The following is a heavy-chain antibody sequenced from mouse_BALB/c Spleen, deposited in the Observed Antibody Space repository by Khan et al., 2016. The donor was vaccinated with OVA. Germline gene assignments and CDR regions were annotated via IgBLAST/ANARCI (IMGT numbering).Heavy chain of an antibody. J-gene: IGHJ3*01. D-gene: IGHD2-1*01. CDR1: GYTFTNYW. V-gene: IGHV1S132*01. Sequence: QVQLQQSGAELVKPGASVKLSCKTSGYTFTNYWIQWVKQRPGQGLGWIGEIFPGTGTTYYNENFKAKATLTIDTSSSTAYMQLSSLTSEDSAVDFCARCHLGNYEFAYWGQGTLVTVSA. CDR3: ARCHLGNYEFAY. CDR2: IFPGTGTT.